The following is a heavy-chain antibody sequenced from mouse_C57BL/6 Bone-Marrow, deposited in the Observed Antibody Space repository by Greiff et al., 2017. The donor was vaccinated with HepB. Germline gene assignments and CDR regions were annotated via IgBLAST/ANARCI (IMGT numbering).Heavy chain of an antibody. CDR2: IYPRSGNT. D-gene: IGHD1-1*01. CDR1: GYTFTSYG. CDR3: AREETVPWYFDV. J-gene: IGHJ1*03. V-gene: IGHV1-81*01. Sequence: VKLMESGAELARPGASVKLSCKASGYTFTSYGISWVKQRTGQGLEWIGEIYPRSGNTYYNEKFKGKATLTADKSSSTAYMELRSLTSEDSAVYVCAREETVPWYFDVWGTGTTVTVSS.